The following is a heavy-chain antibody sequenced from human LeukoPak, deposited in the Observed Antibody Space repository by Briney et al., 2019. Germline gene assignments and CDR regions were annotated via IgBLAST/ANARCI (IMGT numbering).Heavy chain of an antibody. CDR1: GFTFSIYG. Sequence: HPEGSLRLSCAASGFTFSIYGMQWVRQAPGKGLEWVAFIQYDGSDKYYADSVKGRFTISRDNSKNTLFLQLNSLRAEDTAVYYCAKDRAPMVVYYYMDVWGKGTTVTVSS. CDR3: AKDRAPMVVYYYMDV. V-gene: IGHV3-30*02. CDR2: IQYDGSDK. J-gene: IGHJ6*03. D-gene: IGHD2-8*01.